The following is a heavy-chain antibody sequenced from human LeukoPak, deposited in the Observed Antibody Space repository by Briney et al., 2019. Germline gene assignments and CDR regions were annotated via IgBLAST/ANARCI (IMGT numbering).Heavy chain of an antibody. D-gene: IGHD3-10*01. CDR3: ASRVYGLGIFNY. Sequence: PSETLSLTRTVSGDSIGSTSYYWDWIRQPPGKGLEWIGSIYNSGTTYYNPSLKSRVTISVDTSKNQFSLKVSSVTAADTAVSYCASRVYGLGIFNYWGQGTLVTVSS. J-gene: IGHJ4*01. V-gene: IGHV4-39*01. CDR2: IYNSGTT. CDR1: GDSIGSTSYY.